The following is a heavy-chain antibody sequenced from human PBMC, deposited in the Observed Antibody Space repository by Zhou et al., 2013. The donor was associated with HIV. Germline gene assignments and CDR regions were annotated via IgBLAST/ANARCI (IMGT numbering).Heavy chain of an antibody. J-gene: IGHJ5*02. CDR2: IIPILGIA. CDR3: ASGSAAAGTVGFDP. Sequence: QVQLVQSGAEVKKPGSSVKVSCKASGGTFSSYAISWVRQAPGQGLEWMGRIIPILGIANYAQKFQGRVTITADKSTSTAYMELSSLRSEDTAVYYCASGSAAAGTVGFDPVGPGNPGHRLL. D-gene: IGHD6-13*01. CDR1: GGTFSSYA. V-gene: IGHV1-69*04.